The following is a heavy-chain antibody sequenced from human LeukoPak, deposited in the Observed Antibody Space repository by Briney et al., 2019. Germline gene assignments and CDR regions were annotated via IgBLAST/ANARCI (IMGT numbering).Heavy chain of an antibody. D-gene: IGHD6-6*01. J-gene: IGHJ3*02. CDR2: ITSDGSST. CDR1: GFTFSRYW. V-gene: IGHV3-74*01. CDR3: ASLFLCYGCSTSSDSFNI. Sequence: GGSLRLSCEASGFTFSRYWMHWVRQAPGKGLVWVSRITSDGSSTTYADSVKGRFTISRDNAKNTPYLQMNSLRAEDTAVYYCASLFLCYGCSTSSDSFNIWGQGTMLTVSS.